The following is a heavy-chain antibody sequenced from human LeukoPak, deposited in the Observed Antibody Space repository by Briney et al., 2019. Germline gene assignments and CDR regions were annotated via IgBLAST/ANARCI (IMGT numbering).Heavy chain of an antibody. Sequence: GGSLRLSCAASGFSFSSYWLTWVRQAPGKGLEWVANIKQDESQKYYVDSVKGRFTISRDNAKNSLYLQMNSLRAEDTAVYYCARLSWGVGVAGFDFWGQGTLVTVSS. CDR2: IKQDESQK. CDR1: GFSFSSYW. CDR3: ARLSWGVGVAGFDF. V-gene: IGHV3-7*05. J-gene: IGHJ4*02. D-gene: IGHD6-19*01.